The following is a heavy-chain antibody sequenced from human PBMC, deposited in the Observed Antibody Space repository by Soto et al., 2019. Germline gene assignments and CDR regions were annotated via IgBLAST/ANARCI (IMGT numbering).Heavy chain of an antibody. CDR2: ISTYSGNT. CDR1: GYTFSSYS. J-gene: IGHJ4*02. CDR3: ARDNGYYDL. V-gene: IGHV1-18*04. Sequence: ASVKVSCKTAGYTFSSYSINWVRQAPGQGLEWMAWISTYSGNTHYAERVQGRVTVTLDKSARTAFMEMRGLTSDDTAVYFCARDNGYYDLWGQGPLGTVS.